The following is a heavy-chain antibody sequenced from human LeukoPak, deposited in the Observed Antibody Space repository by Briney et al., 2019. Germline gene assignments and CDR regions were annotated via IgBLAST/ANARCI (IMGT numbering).Heavy chain of an antibody. CDR3: AKDLLPSNVLLWFGASDYYYGMDV. Sequence: GGSLRLSCAASGFTFSSYAMGWVRQAPGKGLEWVSAISGSGGSTYYADSVKGRFTISRDNSKNTLYLQMNSLRAEDTAVYYCAKDLLPSNVLLWFGASDYYYGMDVWGQGTTVTVSS. V-gene: IGHV3-23*01. D-gene: IGHD3-10*01. CDR1: GFTFSSYA. CDR2: ISGSGGST. J-gene: IGHJ6*02.